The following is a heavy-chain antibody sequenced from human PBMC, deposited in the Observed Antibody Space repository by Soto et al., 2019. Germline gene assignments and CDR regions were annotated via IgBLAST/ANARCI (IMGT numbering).Heavy chain of an antibody. CDR1: GYTFTGHY. D-gene: IGHD1-26*01. Sequence: SVKVSCKASGYTFTGHYIHWVRQAPEQGPEWMGEIGPETGATRYAQKFQGRVTMTRDMSITTVYMELNNLSPDDTAVYYCGRGRSGQIVVFYWGQGTPVTVSS. J-gene: IGHJ4*02. CDR2: IGPETGAT. V-gene: IGHV1-2*02. CDR3: GRGRSGQIVVFY.